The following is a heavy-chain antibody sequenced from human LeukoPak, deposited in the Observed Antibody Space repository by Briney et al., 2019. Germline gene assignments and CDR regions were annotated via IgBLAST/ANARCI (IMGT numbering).Heavy chain of an antibody. J-gene: IGHJ4*02. D-gene: IGHD2-2*01. CDR3: ARGTCSSTSCFLFDY. Sequence: GGSLRLACAASGFTFSSYSMNWVRQAPGKGLEWVSSISSSSSYIYYADSVKGRFTISRDNAKNSLYLQMNSLRAEDTAVYYCARGTCSSTSCFLFDYWGQGTLVTVSS. CDR2: ISSSSSYI. V-gene: IGHV3-21*01. CDR1: GFTFSSYS.